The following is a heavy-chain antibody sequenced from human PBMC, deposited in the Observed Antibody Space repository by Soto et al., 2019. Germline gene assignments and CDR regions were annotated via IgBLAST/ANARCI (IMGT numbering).Heavy chain of an antibody. CDR2: ISYDGSNK. Sequence: PGGSLRLSCAASGFTFSSYAMHWVRQAPGKGLEWVAVISYDGSNKYYADSVKGRFTISRDNSKNTLYLQMNSLRAEDTAVYYCARDLVAAAGTDFDYWGQGTPVTVSS. CDR1: GFTFSSYA. CDR3: ARDLVAAAGTDFDY. D-gene: IGHD6-13*01. J-gene: IGHJ4*02. V-gene: IGHV3-30-3*01.